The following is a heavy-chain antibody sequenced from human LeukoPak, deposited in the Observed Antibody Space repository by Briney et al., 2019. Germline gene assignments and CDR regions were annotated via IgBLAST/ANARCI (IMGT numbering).Heavy chain of an antibody. J-gene: IGHJ4*02. CDR1: GFTFSSYV. D-gene: IGHD3-10*01. V-gene: IGHV3-30*18. CDR3: AKDKSVSADYYFDY. Sequence: GGSLRLSCAASGFTFSSYVMNWVRQAPGKGLEWLTVISTDGNDKHYADSVKGRFTVARDNSKNTLLLQMNNVRTEDTAVYYCAKDKSVSADYYFDYWGQGTLVTVSS. CDR2: ISTDGNDK.